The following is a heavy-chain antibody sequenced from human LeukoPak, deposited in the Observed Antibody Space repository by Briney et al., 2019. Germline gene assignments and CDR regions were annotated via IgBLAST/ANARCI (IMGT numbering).Heavy chain of an antibody. CDR1: GFTFSSYS. Sequence: PGGSLRLSCAASGFTFSSYSMNWARQAPGKGLEWVSSISSSSYIYYADSVKGRFTISRDNAKNSLYLQMNSLRAEDTAVYYCARDWGYYYYYGMDVWGQGTTVTVSS. J-gene: IGHJ6*02. D-gene: IGHD3-16*01. CDR3: ARDWGYYYYYGMDV. V-gene: IGHV3-21*01. CDR2: ISSSSYI.